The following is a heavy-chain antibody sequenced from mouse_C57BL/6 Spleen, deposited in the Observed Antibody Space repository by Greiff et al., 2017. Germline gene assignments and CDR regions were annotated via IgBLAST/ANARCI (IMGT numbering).Heavy chain of an antibody. J-gene: IGHJ3*01. CDR3: AGTAQATAWFAY. CDR2: ILPGRGST. CDR1: GYTFTGYW. Sequence: QVQLQQSGAELMKPGASVKLSCQATGYTFTGYWIEWVKQRPGHGLEWIGEILPGRGSTNYNEKFKGKATFTADTSSNTAYMQLSSLTTEDSAIYYCAGTAQATAWFAYWGQGTLVTVSA. V-gene: IGHV1-9*01. D-gene: IGHD3-2*02.